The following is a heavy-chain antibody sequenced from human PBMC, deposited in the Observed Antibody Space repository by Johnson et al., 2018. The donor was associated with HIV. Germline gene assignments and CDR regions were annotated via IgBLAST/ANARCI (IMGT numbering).Heavy chain of an antibody. V-gene: IGHV3-13*01. CDR1: GINFDNYG. CDR2: IGTAGDT. CDR3: ARDRGVVVLHGAFDI. J-gene: IGHJ3*02. Sequence: EVLLLESGGGVVRPGGSLRLSCAASGINFDNYGMSWVRQAPGKGLEWVSAIGTAGDTYYPGSVKGRLTISRENAKNSLYLQMNSLRAGDTAVYYCARDRGVVVLHGAFDIWGQGTMVTVSS. D-gene: IGHD2-2*01.